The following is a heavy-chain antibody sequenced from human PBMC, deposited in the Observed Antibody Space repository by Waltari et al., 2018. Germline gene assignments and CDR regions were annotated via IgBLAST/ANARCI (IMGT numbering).Heavy chain of an antibody. CDR3: ARDSGYCSSTSCYNLNWYFDL. CDR1: GFTFSSYA. J-gene: IGHJ2*01. V-gene: IGHV3-30*01. D-gene: IGHD2-2*02. Sequence: QVQLVESGGGVVQPGRSLRLSCAASGFTFSSYAMHWVRQAPGKGLEWVAVISYDGSNKYYADSVKGRFTISRDKSKNTLYLQMNSLRAEDTAVYYCARDSGYCSSTSCYNLNWYFDLWGRGTLVTVSS. CDR2: ISYDGSNK.